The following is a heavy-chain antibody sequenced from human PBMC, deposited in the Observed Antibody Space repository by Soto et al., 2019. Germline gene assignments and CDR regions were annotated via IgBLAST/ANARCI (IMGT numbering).Heavy chain of an antibody. CDR2: ISGSGGST. Sequence: GGSLRLSCAASGFTFSSYAMSWVRQAPGKGLEWVSAISGSGGSTYYADSVKGRFTISRDNSKNTLYLQMNSLRAEDTVVYYCAKRSCSSTSCYTYYFDYWGQGTLVTVSS. J-gene: IGHJ4*02. V-gene: IGHV3-23*01. CDR3: AKRSCSSTSCYTYYFDY. D-gene: IGHD2-2*02. CDR1: GFTFSSYA.